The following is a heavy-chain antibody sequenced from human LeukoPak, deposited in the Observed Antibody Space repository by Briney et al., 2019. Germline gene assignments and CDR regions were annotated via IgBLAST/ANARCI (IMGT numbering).Heavy chain of an antibody. V-gene: IGHV3-74*01. CDR3: ARDEPTVTTGPPVGS. J-gene: IGHJ4*02. D-gene: IGHD4-17*01. CDR1: GFTFYSYW. CDR2: INGDGSTS. Sequence: GGSLRLSCAASGFTFYSYWMHWVRQAPGKGLVWVSCINGDGSTSNYADSVEGRFTISRDNAKNTLYLQMHSLRAEDTAVYYCARDEPTVTTGPPVGSWGQGTLVTVSS.